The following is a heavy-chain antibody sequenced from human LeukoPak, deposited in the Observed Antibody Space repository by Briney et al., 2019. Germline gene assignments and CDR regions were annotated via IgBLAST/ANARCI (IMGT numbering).Heavy chain of an antibody. CDR3: ASSEIMVRGVIIQPPIDY. CDR2: ISGSGGST. Sequence: GGSLRLSCAASGFTFSSYAMSWVRQAPGKGLEWVSAISGSGGSTYYADSVKGRLTISRDNSKNTLYLQMNSLRAEDTAVYYCASSEIMVRGVIIQPPIDYWGQGTLVTVSS. J-gene: IGHJ4*02. V-gene: IGHV3-23*01. CDR1: GFTFSSYA. D-gene: IGHD3-10*01.